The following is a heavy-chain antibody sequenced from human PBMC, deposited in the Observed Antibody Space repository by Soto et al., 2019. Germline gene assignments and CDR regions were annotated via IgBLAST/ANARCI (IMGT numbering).Heavy chain of an antibody. J-gene: IGHJ4*02. V-gene: IGHV3-23*01. D-gene: IGHD3-10*01. Sequence: GGSLRLSCAASGFIFSSYSMSWVRQAPGKGLEWVSGFSSGGDSSTTYYADSVKGRFTISGDNSKNTLFLQMNSLRAEDTAIYYCAKKVNSGSGSQYFDYWGQGTLVTVSS. CDR1: GFIFSSYS. CDR3: AKKVNSGSGSQYFDY. CDR2: FSSGGDSSTT.